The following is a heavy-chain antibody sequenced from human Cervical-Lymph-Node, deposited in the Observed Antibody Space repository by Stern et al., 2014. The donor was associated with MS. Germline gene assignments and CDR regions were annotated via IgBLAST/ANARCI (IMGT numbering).Heavy chain of an antibody. CDR1: GASISSGTYY. J-gene: IGHJ6*02. V-gene: IGHV4-61*02. D-gene: IGHD1-26*01. CDR3: ARDDALGPTRYHYGMDV. Sequence: QVQLQESGPGLVKPSQTLSLTCTVSGASISSGTYYWSWIRQPAGKGLEWIGRMYNSGATNYNPSLKSRVTISLDTSKNQFSLSLRSVTAADTAVYYCARDDALGPTRYHYGMDVWGQGTTVTVSS. CDR2: MYNSGAT.